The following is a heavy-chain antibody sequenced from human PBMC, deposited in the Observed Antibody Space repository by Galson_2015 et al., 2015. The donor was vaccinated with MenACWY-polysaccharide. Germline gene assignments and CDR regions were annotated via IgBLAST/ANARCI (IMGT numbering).Heavy chain of an antibody. CDR2: ISGSGGST. Sequence: SLRLSCAASGFTFSSYAMSWVRQAPGKGLEWVSAISGSGGSTYYADSVKGRFTISRDNSKNTLYLQMKSLRAEDTAAYYCAKSMQPAAIGWGNSWGQGTLVTVSS. D-gene: IGHD2-2*01. J-gene: IGHJ4*02. CDR3: AKSMQPAAIGWGNS. V-gene: IGHV3-23*01. CDR1: GFTFSSYA.